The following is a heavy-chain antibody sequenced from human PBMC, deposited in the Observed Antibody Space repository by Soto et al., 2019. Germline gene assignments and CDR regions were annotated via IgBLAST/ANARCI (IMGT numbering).Heavy chain of an antibody. CDR3: ARSYYDSTGFAVDP. Sequence: QMQLQASGPGLVKPSETLSLTCNVSGASVSHGYWSWIRQPPGKGLEWIGFMYFGGSFNYNPSLTSRPTISVETSKNQFSMKLTSVTASDTAVYYGARSYYDSTGFAVDPWGQGTLVTVSS. V-gene: IGHV4-59*02. CDR2: MYFGGSF. J-gene: IGHJ5*02. D-gene: IGHD3-22*01. CDR1: GASVSHGY.